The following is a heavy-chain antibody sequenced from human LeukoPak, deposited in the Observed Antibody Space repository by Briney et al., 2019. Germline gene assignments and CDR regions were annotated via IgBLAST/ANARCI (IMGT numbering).Heavy chain of an antibody. CDR2: IYSSGRT. J-gene: IGHJ4*02. CDR3: ARHLLWFGMTYYFDY. D-gene: IGHD3-10*01. V-gene: IGHV4-59*08. CDR1: GGSISSYY. Sequence: SETLSLTCSVSGGSISSYYWSWIRQPPGKGLEWIGYIYSSGRTSYNPSLKSRVTMSVDTSNNQFSLKLSSVTAADTAVYYCARHLLWFGMTYYFDYWGQGTLVTVSS.